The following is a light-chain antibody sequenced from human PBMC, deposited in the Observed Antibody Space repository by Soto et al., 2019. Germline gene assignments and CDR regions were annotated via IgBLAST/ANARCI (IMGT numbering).Light chain of an antibody. CDR1: QSISSW. CDR3: QQYGSSPLLT. CDR2: DAS. Sequence: DIQMTQSPSTLSASLGDRVTITCRASQSISSWLAWYQQKPGKAPKLLIYDASSLESGVPSRFSGSGSGTDFTLTISRLEPEDFAVYYCQQYGSSPLLTFGGGTKVDIK. V-gene: IGKV1-5*01. J-gene: IGKJ4*01.